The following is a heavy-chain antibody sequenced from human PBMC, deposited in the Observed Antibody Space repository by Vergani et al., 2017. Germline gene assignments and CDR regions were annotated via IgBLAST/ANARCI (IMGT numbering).Heavy chain of an antibody. D-gene: IGHD3-22*01. Sequence: EVQLVESGGGLVKPGGSLRLSCAASGFTFSNAWMSWVRQAPGKGLEWVGRIKSKTDGGTTDYAAPVKGRFTISRDDSKNTLYLQMNSLKTEDTAVDYCITYLPYYYDSSGYYLAGYWGQGTLVTVSS. CDR2: IKSKTDGGTT. J-gene: IGHJ4*02. V-gene: IGHV3-15*01. CDR1: GFTFSNAW. CDR3: ITYLPYYYDSSGYYLAGY.